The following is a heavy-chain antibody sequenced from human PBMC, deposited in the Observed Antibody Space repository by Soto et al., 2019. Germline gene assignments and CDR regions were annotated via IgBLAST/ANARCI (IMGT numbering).Heavy chain of an antibody. J-gene: IGHJ6*02. CDR3: AREDRDRETGLVPAAIDGMDV. Sequence: QVQLVQSGAEVKKPGSSVKVSCKASGGTFSRYSITWVRQAPGHGLEWIGRIIPIFGIPSYAQKFQGRVTITADESTSTGYMGLGSLRSDDTAVYYCAREDRDRETGLVPAAIDGMDVWGQGTTVTVSS. CDR1: GGTFSRYS. CDR2: IIPIFGIP. D-gene: IGHD2-2*01. V-gene: IGHV1-69*08.